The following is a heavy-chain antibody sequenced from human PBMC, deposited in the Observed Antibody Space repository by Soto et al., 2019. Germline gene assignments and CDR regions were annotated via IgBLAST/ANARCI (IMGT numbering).Heavy chain of an antibody. CDR1: GFTFSSYD. V-gene: IGHV3-13*01. J-gene: IGHJ2*01. Sequence: EVQLVESGGGLVQPGGSLRLSCAASGFTFSSYDMHWVRQATGEGLEWVSAIGTAGDTYYPGSVKGRFTISRENAKNSLYLQMNSLRAGDTAVYYCARGGQLVTPDWYFDLWGRGTLVTVSS. CDR2: IGTAGDT. CDR3: ARGGQLVTPDWYFDL. D-gene: IGHD6-6*01.